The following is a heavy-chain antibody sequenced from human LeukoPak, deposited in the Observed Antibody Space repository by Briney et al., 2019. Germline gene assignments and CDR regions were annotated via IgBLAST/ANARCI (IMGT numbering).Heavy chain of an antibody. J-gene: IGHJ3*02. CDR2: FYYTGST. Sequence: SETLSLTCTVSGGSISSSSYYWGWIRQPPGKGLEWIGTFYYTGSTYYNPSLKSRVTISVDTSKNQFSLKLTSVTAADTAVYYCAGGIFGVVINAFHIWGQGTMVTVSS. D-gene: IGHD3-3*01. CDR1: GGSISSSSYY. V-gene: IGHV4-39*07. CDR3: AGGIFGVVINAFHI.